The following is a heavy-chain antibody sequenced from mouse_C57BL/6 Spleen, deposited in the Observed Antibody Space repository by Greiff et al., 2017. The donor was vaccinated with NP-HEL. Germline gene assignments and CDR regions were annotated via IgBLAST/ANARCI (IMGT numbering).Heavy chain of an antibody. CDR3: ATPRESGY. CDR1: GYTFTDYY. Sequence: EVQLQQSGPELVKPGASVKISCKASGYTFTDYYMNWVKQSHGKSLEWIGDINPNNGGTSYNQKFKGKATLTVDKSSSTAYMELRSLTSEDSAVYYCATPRESGYWGQGTTLTVSS. J-gene: IGHJ2*01. CDR2: INPNNGGT. D-gene: IGHD1-3*01. V-gene: IGHV1-26*01.